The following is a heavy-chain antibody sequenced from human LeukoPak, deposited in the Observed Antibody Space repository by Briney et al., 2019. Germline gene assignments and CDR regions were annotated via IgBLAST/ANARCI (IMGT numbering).Heavy chain of an antibody. V-gene: IGHV3-48*03. CDR2: ISSSGSSI. D-gene: IGHD6-13*01. CDR3: ARISSSWYLGPGHIDY. Sequence: GGSLRLSCAASGFTFSSYEMNWVRQAPGKGLEWVSYISSSGSSIYYADSVKGRFTISRDNAKNSLYLQMNSLRAEDTAVYYCARISSSWYLGPGHIDYWGQGTLVTVSS. J-gene: IGHJ4*02. CDR1: GFTFSSYE.